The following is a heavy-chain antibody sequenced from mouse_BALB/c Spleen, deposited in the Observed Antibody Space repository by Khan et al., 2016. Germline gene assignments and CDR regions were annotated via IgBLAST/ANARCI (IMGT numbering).Heavy chain of an antibody. CDR3: SRNGYYFMDY. V-gene: IGHV4-1*02. J-gene: IGHJ4*01. CDR2: INPDSSTI. D-gene: IGHD2-3*01. CDR1: GFEFSRYW. Sequence: EVKLLESGGGLVQPGGSLKLSCAASGFEFSRYWMSWVRQAPGKGLEWIGEINPDSSTINYTPSLKDKFIISRDNAKNTLYLQMSKVRSEDTALYYCSRNGYYFMDYWGQGTSVTVSS.